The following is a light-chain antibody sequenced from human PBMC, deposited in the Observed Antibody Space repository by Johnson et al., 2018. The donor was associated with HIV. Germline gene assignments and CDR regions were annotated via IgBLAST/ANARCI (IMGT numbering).Light chain of an antibody. J-gene: IGLJ1*01. CDR1: SSNIGNNY. CDR2: DNN. V-gene: IGLV1-51*01. Sequence: QSVLTQPHSVSAAPGQKVTISCSGSSSNIGNNYVSWYQQLPGTAPKLLIYDNNKRPSGIPDRFSGSKSGTSATLGITGLQTGDEADYYGGTWDSSLRSGVFGTGTKFTVL. CDR3: GTWDSSLRSGV.